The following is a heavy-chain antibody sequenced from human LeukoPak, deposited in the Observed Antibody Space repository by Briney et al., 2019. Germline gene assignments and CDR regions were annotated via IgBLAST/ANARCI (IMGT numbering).Heavy chain of an antibody. CDR1: GFTFSRYW. Sequence: GGPLRLSCAASGFTFSRYWMHWVRQAPGKGLVWVSCIRSDGSTTSIADSAKGRFTISRDNAKNTVYLQMNSLRAEDTAVYYCVRDNRSYNFDYWGQGTLVTVSS. D-gene: IGHD1-26*01. J-gene: IGHJ4*02. CDR2: IRSDGSTT. V-gene: IGHV3-74*01. CDR3: VRDNRSYNFDY.